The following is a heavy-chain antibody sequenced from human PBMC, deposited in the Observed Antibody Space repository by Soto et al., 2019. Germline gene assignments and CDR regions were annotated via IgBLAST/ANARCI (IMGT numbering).Heavy chain of an antibody. V-gene: IGHV1-69*13. CDR3: AKVSSSWYAGFFDL. J-gene: IGHJ4*02. CDR1: GYTFTSYG. CDR2: IIPIFGTA. D-gene: IGHD6-13*01. Sequence: SVKVSCKASGYTFTSYGMHWVRQAPGQGLEWMGGIIPIFGTANYAQKFQGRVTITADESTSTAYMELSSLRSDDTAVYYCAKVSSSWYAGFFDLWGQGTLVTVSS.